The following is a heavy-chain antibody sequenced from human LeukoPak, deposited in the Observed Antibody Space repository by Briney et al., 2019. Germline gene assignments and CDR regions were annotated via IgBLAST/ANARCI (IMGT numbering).Heavy chain of an antibody. J-gene: IGHJ4*02. D-gene: IGHD3-9*01. Sequence: ASVKVSCKASGYTFTSYGINWVRQAPGQGLQWMGWINPNSGGTILAQKFQGRVTMTRDTSFKTAYMDLTSLKSDDTAVYYCARGWGPTGLDYWGQGTLVTVS. CDR1: GYTFTSYG. CDR2: INPNSGGT. CDR3: ARGWGPTGLDY. V-gene: IGHV1-2*02.